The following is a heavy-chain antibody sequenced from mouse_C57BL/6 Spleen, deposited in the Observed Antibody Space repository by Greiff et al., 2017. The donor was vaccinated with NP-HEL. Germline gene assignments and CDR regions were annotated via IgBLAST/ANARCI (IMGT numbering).Heavy chain of an antibody. J-gene: IGHJ2*01. CDR2: IYPGDGGT. CDR1: GYAFSSSW. Sequence: QVQLQQSGPELVKPGASVKISCKASGYAFSSSWMNWVKQRPGKGLEWIGRIYPGDGGTNYNGKFKGKATLTADKSSSTAYMQLSSLTSEDSAVYFCARGGYGVVDYWGQGTTLTVSS. V-gene: IGHV1-82*01. CDR3: ARGGYGVVDY. D-gene: IGHD3-1*01.